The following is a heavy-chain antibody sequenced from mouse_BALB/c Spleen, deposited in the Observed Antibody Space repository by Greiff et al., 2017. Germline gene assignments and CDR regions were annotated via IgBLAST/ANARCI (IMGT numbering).Heavy chain of an antibody. V-gene: IGHV5-6*01. D-gene: IGHD2-3*01. CDR2: ISSGGSYT. CDR1: GFTFSSYG. J-gene: IGHJ4*01. CDR3: ARGDDGYHRGAMDY. Sequence: EVQRVESGGGLVKPGGSLKLSCAASGFTFSSYGMSWVRQTPDKRLEWVATISSGGSYTYYPDSVKGRFTISRDNAKNTLYLQMSSLKSEDTAMYYCARGDDGYHRGAMDYWGQGTSVTVSS.